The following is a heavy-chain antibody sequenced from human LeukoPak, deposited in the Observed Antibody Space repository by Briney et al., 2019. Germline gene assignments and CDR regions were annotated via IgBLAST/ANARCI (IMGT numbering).Heavy chain of an antibody. CDR2: IGGSGDNT. V-gene: IGHV3-23*01. CDR1: GFTFSSYA. Sequence: PGGSLRLSCAASGFTFSSYAMSWVRQAPGKGLEWVSAIGGSGDNTYYADSVKGRFTISRDNSKNTLFLQMNSLRAEDTAVYYCAKGLRTSYYDTSGYYLCDYWGQGTLVTVSS. D-gene: IGHD3-22*01. CDR3: AKGLRTSYYDTSGYYLCDY. J-gene: IGHJ4*02.